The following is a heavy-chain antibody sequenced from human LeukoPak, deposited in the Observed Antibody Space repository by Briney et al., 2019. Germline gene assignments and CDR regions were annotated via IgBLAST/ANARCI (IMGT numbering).Heavy chain of an antibody. CDR1: GYTFTGYY. CDR3: ARGRVGSYPIGY. CDR2: ISAYNGNT. Sequence: GGSLRLSCAASGYTFTGYYMHWVRQAPGQGLEWMGWISAYNGNTNYAQKLQGRVTMTTDTSTSTAYMELRSLRSDDTAVYYCARGRVGSYPIGYWGQGTLVTVSS. J-gene: IGHJ4*02. D-gene: IGHD1-26*01. V-gene: IGHV1-18*04.